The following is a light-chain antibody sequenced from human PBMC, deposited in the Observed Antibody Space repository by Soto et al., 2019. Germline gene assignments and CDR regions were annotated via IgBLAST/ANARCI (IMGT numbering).Light chain of an antibody. CDR1: QGIDSS. Sequence: ILLTQSPSSLSASVEDRVTITFRSSQGIDSSLAWYQKKPGKAPKLLIFAASSLQSGVPSRFSGSGSGTDFTLTISSLQPEDFATYYCQQLHDYPITFGQGTRMEIK. V-gene: IGKV1-9*01. CDR3: QQLHDYPIT. CDR2: AAS. J-gene: IGKJ5*01.